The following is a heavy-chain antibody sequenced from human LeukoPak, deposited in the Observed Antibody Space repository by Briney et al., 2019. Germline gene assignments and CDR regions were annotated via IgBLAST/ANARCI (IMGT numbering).Heavy chain of an antibody. CDR2: INHSGST. V-gene: IGHV4-34*01. CDR1: GGSFSGYY. D-gene: IGHD2-21*02. CDR3: ARGRVVVTATLQDYYYGMDV. J-gene: IGHJ6*02. Sequence: PSETLSLTCAVYGGSFSGYYWSWIRQPPGKGLEWIGEINHSGSTNYNLSLKSRVTISVDTSKNQFSLKLSSVTAADTAVYYCARGRVVVTATLQDYYYGMDVWGQGTTVTVSS.